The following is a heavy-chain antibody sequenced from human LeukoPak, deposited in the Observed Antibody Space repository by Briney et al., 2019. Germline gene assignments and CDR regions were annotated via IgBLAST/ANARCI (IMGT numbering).Heavy chain of an antibody. CDR2: IRSSAYGGTT. V-gene: IGHV3-15*07. CDR1: GFNFNNAW. Sequence: PGGSLRLSCAASGFNFNNAWMNWVRQAPGKGLEWVGRIRSSAYGGTTEYAASVKGRFTISRDDSKSIAYLQMNSLKTEDTAVYYCTRYVDDSSGYYILPVTPGDTPDPKPFDYWGQGTLVTVSS. CDR3: TRYVDDSSGYYILPVTPGDTPDPKPFDY. J-gene: IGHJ4*02. D-gene: IGHD3-22*01.